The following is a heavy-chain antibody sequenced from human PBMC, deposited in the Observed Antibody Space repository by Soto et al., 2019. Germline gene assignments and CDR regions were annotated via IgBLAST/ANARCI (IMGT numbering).Heavy chain of an antibody. J-gene: IGHJ4*02. CDR2: ISGSGGGT. Sequence: GGSLRLSCAASGFTFSSYAMSWVRQAPGKGLEWVSGISGSGGGTYYADYADSVKGRFTTSRDNSKNTLYLQMNSMRAEDTAVYYCAKRTTRMVLSDIDYWGQGTLVTVSS. V-gene: IGHV3-23*01. CDR1: GFTFSSYA. D-gene: IGHD4-4*01. CDR3: AKRTTRMVLSDIDY.